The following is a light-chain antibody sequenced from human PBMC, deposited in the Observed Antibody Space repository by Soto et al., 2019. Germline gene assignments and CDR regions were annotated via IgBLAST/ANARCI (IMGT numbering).Light chain of an antibody. Sequence: IQMTQSPSSVSASVGDRVTITCRASQGVSTWLAWYQQKPGKAPTLLIYDASTLERGVPSRFSGSGSGTEFTLTISSLQPDDFATYYCQHYNSYSEAFGQGTKVDI. CDR1: QGVSTW. J-gene: IGKJ1*01. CDR3: QHYNSYSEA. V-gene: IGKV1-5*01. CDR2: DAS.